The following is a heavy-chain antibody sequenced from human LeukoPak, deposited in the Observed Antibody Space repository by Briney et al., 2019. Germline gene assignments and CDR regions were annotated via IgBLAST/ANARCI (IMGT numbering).Heavy chain of an antibody. Sequence: GASLRLSCAASGFTFSSYAMSWVRQAPGTGLEWVSAISGSGGSTCYADSVKGRFTISRDNSKNTLYLQMNSLRAEDTAVYYCAKSGKGYSYVVYYFDYWGQGTLVTVSS. J-gene: IGHJ4*02. CDR3: AKSGKGYSYVVYYFDY. CDR1: GFTFSSYA. D-gene: IGHD5-18*01. V-gene: IGHV3-23*01. CDR2: ISGSGGST.